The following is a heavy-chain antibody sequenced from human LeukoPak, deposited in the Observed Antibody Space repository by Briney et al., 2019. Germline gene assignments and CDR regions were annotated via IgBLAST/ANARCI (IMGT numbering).Heavy chain of an antibody. V-gene: IGHV1-2*02. J-gene: IGHJ6*03. CDR1: GYTFTGYY. CDR2: INPTSGAR. Sequence: ASVKVSCKASGYTFTGYYMHWVRQAPRQGLEWMGWINPTSGARNYAPKFQGRVTMTRDTSISTAYMELNSLRSDDTAVYFCARGVVAATFYYYMDVWGKGTTVTVSS. CDR3: ARGVVAATFYYYMDV. D-gene: IGHD2-15*01.